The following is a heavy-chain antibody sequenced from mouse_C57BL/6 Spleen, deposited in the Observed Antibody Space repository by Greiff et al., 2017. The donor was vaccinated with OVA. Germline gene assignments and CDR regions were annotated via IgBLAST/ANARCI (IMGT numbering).Heavy chain of an antibody. D-gene: IGHD2-4*01. Sequence: EVNVVESGGGLVKPGGSLKLSCAASGFTFSDYGMHWVRQAPEKGLEWVAYISSGSSTIYYADTVKGRFTISRDNAMNTLFLQMTSLMSEDTAMYYCARDYEYDAYAMDYWGQGTSVTFSS. J-gene: IGHJ4*01. V-gene: IGHV5-17*01. CDR1: GFTFSDYG. CDR2: ISSGSSTI. CDR3: ARDYEYDAYAMDY.